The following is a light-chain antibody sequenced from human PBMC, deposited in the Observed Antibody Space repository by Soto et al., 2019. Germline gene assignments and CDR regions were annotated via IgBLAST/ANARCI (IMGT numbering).Light chain of an antibody. CDR1: SSDVGSYNL. Sequence: QSALTQPASVSGSPGQSITISCTGTSSDVGSYNLVSWYQQHPGKAPKLMIYEGSKRPSGVSNRFSGSKSGNTASLPISGLQAEDEADSYCCSYAGSVVFGGGTKVTVL. CDR2: EGS. CDR3: CSYAGSVV. V-gene: IGLV2-23*01. J-gene: IGLJ2*01.